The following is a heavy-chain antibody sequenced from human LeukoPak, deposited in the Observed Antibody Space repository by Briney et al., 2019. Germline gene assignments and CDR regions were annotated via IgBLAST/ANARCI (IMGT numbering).Heavy chain of an antibody. CDR2: FDPEDGET. CDR3: ATRKYDYVWGSYRRYYFDY. J-gene: IGHJ4*02. CDR1: GYTLTALS. D-gene: IGHD3-16*02. Sequence: GSVKVSCKVSGYTLTALSMHWVRQAPGKGREWRGGFDPEDGETITAQKFQGRVTMTEDTSTDAAYMELSSLRSEDTAVYYCATRKYDYVWGSYRRYYFDYWGQGTLVTVSS. V-gene: IGHV1-24*01.